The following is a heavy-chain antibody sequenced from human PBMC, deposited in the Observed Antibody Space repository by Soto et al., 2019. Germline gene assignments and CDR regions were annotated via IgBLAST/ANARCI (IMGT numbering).Heavy chain of an antibody. CDR2: ISSSSSYI. J-gene: IGHJ4*02. CDR3: ARGTGFGVVNYFDY. CDR1: GFTFSSYS. D-gene: IGHD3-3*01. V-gene: IGHV3-21*01. Sequence: VQLVESGGGLVKPGGSLRLSCAASGFTFSSYSMNWVRQAPGKGLEWVSSISSSSSYIYYADSVKGRFTISRDNAKNSLYLQMNSLRAEDTAVYYCARGTGFGVVNYFDYWGQGTLVTVSS.